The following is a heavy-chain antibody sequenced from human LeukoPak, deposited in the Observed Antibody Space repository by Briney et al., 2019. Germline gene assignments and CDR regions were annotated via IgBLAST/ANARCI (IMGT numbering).Heavy chain of an antibody. Sequence: KPGGSLRLSCAGSGFTFSSYNMNWVRQAPGKGLEWVSYISSSSSRTTYYADSVKGRFTISRDNAKNSLYLQMNSLRDEDTAVYYCAREKWGSFDYWGQGTLVTVSS. CDR2: ISSSSSRTT. D-gene: IGHD1-26*01. CDR3: AREKWGSFDY. V-gene: IGHV3-48*02. J-gene: IGHJ4*02. CDR1: GFTFSSYN.